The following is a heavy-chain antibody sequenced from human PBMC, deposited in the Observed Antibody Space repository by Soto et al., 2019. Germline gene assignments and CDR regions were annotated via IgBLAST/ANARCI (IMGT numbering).Heavy chain of an antibody. V-gene: IGHV3-30*18. D-gene: IGHD2-8*01. J-gene: IGHJ6*02. CDR1: EFTFSSYA. Sequence: QVQLVESGGGVVQPGESLRLSCAASEFTFSSYAMHWVRQAPGKGLEWVAVVSNDGSNKYYADSVKGRFTISRDNSKNTLNLQRNSLRAEDTAVYYCAKDQSTNSRSYHALDVGGQGTTVTVSS. CDR2: VSNDGSNK. CDR3: AKDQSTNSRSYHALDV.